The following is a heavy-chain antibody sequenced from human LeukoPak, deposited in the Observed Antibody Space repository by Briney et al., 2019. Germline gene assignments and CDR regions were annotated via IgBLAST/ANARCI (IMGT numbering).Heavy chain of an antibody. CDR3: ARAYYDFWSGYYGTHYYYYYYMDV. D-gene: IGHD3-3*01. CDR2: ISRSAGAT. Sequence: GGSLRLSCAASRFTFSSYVMSWVRQAPGKGLEWVSSISRSAGATYYADSVKGRFTISRDNSKNTLYLQMNSLRAEDTAVYYCARAYYDFWSGYYGTHYYYYYYMDVWGKGTTVTVSS. V-gene: IGHV3-23*01. J-gene: IGHJ6*03. CDR1: RFTFSSYV.